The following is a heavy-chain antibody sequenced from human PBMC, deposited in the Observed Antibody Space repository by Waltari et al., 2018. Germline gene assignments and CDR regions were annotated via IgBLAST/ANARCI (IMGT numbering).Heavy chain of an antibody. V-gene: IGHV4-39*01. Sequence: GGIRRPPGQGLEWIGTISYNGATYSSLSLKSRVTISRDTSKNQLSLKLGSVTAADTGVYYCATYIGASVGTAAFDVWGQGTMVTVSS. J-gene: IGHJ3*01. CDR2: ISYNGAT. D-gene: IGHD5-12*01. CDR3: ATYIGASVGTAAFDV.